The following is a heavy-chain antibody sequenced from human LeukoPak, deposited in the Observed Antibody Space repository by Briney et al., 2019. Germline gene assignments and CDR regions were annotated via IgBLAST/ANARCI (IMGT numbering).Heavy chain of an antibody. CDR3: AREGYSYGYDY. J-gene: IGHJ4*02. V-gene: IGHV4-30-4*01. Sequence: SETLSLTRTVSGGSISSGDYYWSWIRQPPGKGLEWIGYIYYSGSTYYNPSLKSRVTISVDTSKNQFSLKLSSVTAADTAVYYCAREGYSYGYDYWGQGTLVTVSS. D-gene: IGHD5-18*01. CDR1: GGSISSGDYY. CDR2: IYYSGST.